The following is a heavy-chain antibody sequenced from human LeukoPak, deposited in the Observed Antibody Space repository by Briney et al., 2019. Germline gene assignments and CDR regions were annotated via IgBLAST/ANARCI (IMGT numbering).Heavy chain of an antibody. CDR2: INPSGGST. D-gene: IGHD3-3*01. V-gene: IGHV1-46*01. CDR1: GYTFTSYY. J-gene: IGHJ6*02. CDR3: ARDQGILRFLEWFASRYYYYGMDV. Sequence: ASVTVSFTASGYTFTSYYMHWVRQAPGQGLEWMGIINPSGGSTSYAQKFQGRVTMTRDTSTSTVYMELSSLRSEDTAVYYCARDQGILRFLEWFASRYYYYGMDVWGQGTTVTVSS.